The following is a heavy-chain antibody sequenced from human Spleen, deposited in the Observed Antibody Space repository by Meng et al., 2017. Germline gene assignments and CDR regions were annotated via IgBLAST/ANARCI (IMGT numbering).Heavy chain of an antibody. Sequence: GGSLRLSCAASGFPFSNFEMNWVRQAPGKGLEWVSYISTSGTSIYYADSLEGRFTISRDNAKNSLYLQMNSLRAEDTALYYCASHYYGSGVVDYWGQGTLVTVSS. V-gene: IGHV3-48*03. J-gene: IGHJ4*02. CDR3: ASHYYGSGVVDY. D-gene: IGHD3-10*01. CDR1: GFPFSNFE. CDR2: ISTSGTSI.